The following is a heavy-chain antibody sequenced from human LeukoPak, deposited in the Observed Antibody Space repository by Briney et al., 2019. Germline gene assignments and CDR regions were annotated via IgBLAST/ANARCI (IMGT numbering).Heavy chain of an antibody. CDR3: ARVYYYDSSGYYVGAFDI. CDR2: IYYSGST. D-gene: IGHD3-22*01. CDR1: GGSISSYY. Sequence: SETLSLTCTVSGGSISSYYWSWIRQPPGKGLEWIGYIYYSGSTNYNPSLKSRVTISVDASKNQFSLKLSSVTAADTAVYYCARVYYYDSSGYYVGAFDIWGQGTMVTVSS. V-gene: IGHV4-59*01. J-gene: IGHJ3*02.